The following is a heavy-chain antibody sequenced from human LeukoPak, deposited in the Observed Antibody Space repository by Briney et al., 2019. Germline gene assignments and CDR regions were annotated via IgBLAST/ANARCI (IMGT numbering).Heavy chain of an antibody. CDR2: ISGTGGST. Sequence: GGSLRLSCAASGFVFSDYAMQWVRQAPGKGPEYVSGISGTGGSTYYANSVRGRFAISRDNSKTTVYLQMGSLRPDDMAIYYCARERYSNHEADGFDIWGQGTMVTVSS. CDR1: GFVFSDYA. D-gene: IGHD4-11*01. V-gene: IGHV3-64*01. CDR3: ARERYSNHEADGFDI. J-gene: IGHJ3*02.